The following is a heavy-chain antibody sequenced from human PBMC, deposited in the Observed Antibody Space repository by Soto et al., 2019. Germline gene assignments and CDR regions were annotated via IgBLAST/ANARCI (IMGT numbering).Heavy chain of an antibody. CDR2: MYESGLT. Sequence: SETLSLTCAVSGYSISTAYYWGWIRQPPGKGLEWIGSMYESGLTYYNASLKSRVTISVDTSKNEFTLKVTSVTAADTAVYYCARDENWGYVWIDPWGPGTLVTVSS. V-gene: IGHV4-38-2*02. J-gene: IGHJ5*02. CDR1: GYSISTAYY. CDR3: ARDENWGYVWIDP. D-gene: IGHD7-27*01.